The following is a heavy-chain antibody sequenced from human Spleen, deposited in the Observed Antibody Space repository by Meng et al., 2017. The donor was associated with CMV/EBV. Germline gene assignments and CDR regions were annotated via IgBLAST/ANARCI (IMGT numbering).Heavy chain of an antibody. J-gene: IGHJ5*02. CDR3: ARADSSGFWGNWFDP. CDR1: GGSISGYY. Sequence: SEILSLTCTVSGGSISGYYWTWIRQPPGKGLEWIGYIYYDGRTNYNPSLKSRVTISVDTSKKQFSLDLNSVTAADTAVYYCARADSSGFWGNWFDPWGQGTLVTVSS. CDR2: IYYDGRT. V-gene: IGHV4-59*01. D-gene: IGHD3-22*01.